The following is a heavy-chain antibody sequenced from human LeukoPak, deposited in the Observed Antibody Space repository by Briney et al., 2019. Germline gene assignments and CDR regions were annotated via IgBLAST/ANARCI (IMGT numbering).Heavy chain of an antibody. D-gene: IGHD1-26*01. CDR3: ARLSDPNDNSGSYEDY. Sequence: SETLSLTCTVSGGSISSSSYYWGWIRQPPGKGLEWIGSIYYSGSTYYTPSLKSRVPISVDTSKNQFSLKLSSVTAPDTAVYYCARLSDPNDNSGSYEDYWGQGTLVTVSS. V-gene: IGHV4-39*01. J-gene: IGHJ4*02. CDR2: IYYSGST. CDR1: GGSISSSSYY.